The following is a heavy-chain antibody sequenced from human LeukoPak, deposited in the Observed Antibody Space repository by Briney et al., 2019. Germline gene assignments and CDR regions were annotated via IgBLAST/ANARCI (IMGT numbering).Heavy chain of an antibody. Sequence: GASVKVSCKASGYTFTSYAMHWVRQAPGQGLEWMGWISAYNGNTNYAQKLQGRVTMTTDTSTSTAYMELRSLRSDDTAVYYCARDRGEDGDYYYYYGMDVWGQGTTVTVSS. CDR2: ISAYNGNT. D-gene: IGHD4-17*01. J-gene: IGHJ6*02. CDR3: ARDRGEDGDYYYYYGMDV. V-gene: IGHV1-18*01. CDR1: GYTFTSYA.